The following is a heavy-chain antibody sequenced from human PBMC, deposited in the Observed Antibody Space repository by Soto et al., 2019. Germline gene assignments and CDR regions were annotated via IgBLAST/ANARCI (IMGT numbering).Heavy chain of an antibody. Sequence: SVKVSCKASGGTFSSYAISWVRQAPGQGLEWMGGIIPIFGTANYAQKFQGRVTITADESTSTAYMELSSLRSEDTAVYYCARCLRGADYDFWSGSKKLYYYYGMDVWGQGTTVTVSS. CDR1: GGTFSSYA. CDR2: IIPIFGTA. V-gene: IGHV1-69*13. J-gene: IGHJ6*02. CDR3: ARCLRGADYDFWSGSKKLYYYYGMDV. D-gene: IGHD3-3*01.